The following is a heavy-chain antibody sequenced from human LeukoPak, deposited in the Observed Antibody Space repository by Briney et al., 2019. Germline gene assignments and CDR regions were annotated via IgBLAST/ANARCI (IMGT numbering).Heavy chain of an antibody. CDR1: GFTFSSYA. D-gene: IGHD3-10*01. V-gene: IGHV3-23*01. CDR2: SSGSCGST. J-gene: IGHJ4*02. CDR3: AKVVRGVIPPYFDC. Sequence: GGSLRLSCAASGFTFSSYAMSWVPQAPGKGREWGSDSSGSCGSTYYADPVKGRFTISRDNSKNTLYLQMNSQRAEDTGVYYCAKVVRGVIPPYFDCWGQGTLVTVSS.